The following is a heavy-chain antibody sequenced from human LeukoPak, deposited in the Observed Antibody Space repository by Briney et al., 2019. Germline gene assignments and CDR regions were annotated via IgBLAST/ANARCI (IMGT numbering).Heavy chain of an antibody. Sequence: GGSLRLSCAASGFTFSSYAMTWVRQAPGKGLEWVSTISGSGGRTYYADSMEGRFTISRDNSKNTLYLQMNSLRAEDTAVYYCAGDRATSYFDYWGQGALVTISS. CDR2: ISGSGGRT. D-gene: IGHD1-26*01. CDR3: AGDRATSYFDY. V-gene: IGHV3-23*01. J-gene: IGHJ4*02. CDR1: GFTFSSYA.